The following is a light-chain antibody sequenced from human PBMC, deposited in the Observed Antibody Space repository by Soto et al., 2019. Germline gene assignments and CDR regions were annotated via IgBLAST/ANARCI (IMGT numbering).Light chain of an antibody. J-gene: IGLJ3*02. CDR3: QSYDSSLSGVV. Sequence: QAVVTQPPSVSGGPGQRVAISCTGSSSNIGAEYDVHWYQQLPGTAPKLLIFGNTNRPSGVPDRFSGSKAGTSASLAISGLQAEDEADYYCQSYDSSLSGVVFGGGTKLTVL. CDR1: SSNIGAEYD. CDR2: GNT. V-gene: IGLV1-40*01.